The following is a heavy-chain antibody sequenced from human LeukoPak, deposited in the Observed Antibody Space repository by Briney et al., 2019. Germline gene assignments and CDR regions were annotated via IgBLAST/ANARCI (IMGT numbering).Heavy chain of an antibody. CDR1: GGSFSGYY. J-gene: IGHJ4*02. Sequence: SETLSLTCAVYGGSFSGYYWSWIRQPPGKGLEWIGEINHSGSTNYNPSLKSRVTISVDTSKNQFSLKLSSVTAADTAVYYCARGNLGYCSGGSCYRRGVFYYWGQGTLVTVSS. CDR2: INHSGST. CDR3: ARGNLGYCSGGSCYRRGVFYY. V-gene: IGHV4-34*01. D-gene: IGHD2-15*01.